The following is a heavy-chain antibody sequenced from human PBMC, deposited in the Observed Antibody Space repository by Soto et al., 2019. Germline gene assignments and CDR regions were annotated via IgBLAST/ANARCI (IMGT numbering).Heavy chain of an antibody. D-gene: IGHD3-10*01. CDR1: GFTFSSYA. CDR2: ISYDGSNK. V-gene: IGHV3-30-3*01. Sequence: QVQLVESGGGVVQPGRSLRLSCAASGFTFSSYAMHWVRQAPGKGLEWVAVISYDGSNKYYADSVKGRFTISRDNSKNTLYLQMNSLRAEDTAVYSCAPGSGSYYPTYWGQGTLVTVSS. CDR3: APGSGSYYPTY. J-gene: IGHJ4*02.